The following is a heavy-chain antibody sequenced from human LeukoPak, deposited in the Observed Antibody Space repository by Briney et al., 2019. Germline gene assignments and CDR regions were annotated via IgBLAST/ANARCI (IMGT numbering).Heavy chain of an antibody. J-gene: IGHJ4*02. V-gene: IGHV1-2*02. CDR1: GYTFTGYY. Sequence: VKVSCKASGYTFTGYYMHWVRQAPGQGLEWMGWINPNSGGTNYAQKFQGRVTMTRDTSISTAYMELSRLRSDDTAVYYCARLLCSSTSCKYYFDYWGQGTLVTVSS. D-gene: IGHD2-2*01. CDR2: INPNSGGT. CDR3: ARLLCSSTSCKYYFDY.